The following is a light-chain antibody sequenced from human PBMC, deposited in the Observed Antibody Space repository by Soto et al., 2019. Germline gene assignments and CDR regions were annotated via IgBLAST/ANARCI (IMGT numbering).Light chain of an antibody. CDR1: QSIRTY. J-gene: IGKJ2*01. CDR3: QQLNSYPHT. CDR2: AAS. V-gene: IGKV1-39*01. Sequence: DIQMTQSPSSLSASVGDRVTITCRASQSIRTYLNWFQQRPGKAPKLLIYAASTLQGGVPSRFSGSGSGTDFTLTISSLQSEDFATYFCQQLNSYPHTFGQGTKLEIK.